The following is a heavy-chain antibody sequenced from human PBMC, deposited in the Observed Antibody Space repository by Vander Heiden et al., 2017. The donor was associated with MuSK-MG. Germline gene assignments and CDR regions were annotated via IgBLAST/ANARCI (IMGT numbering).Heavy chain of an antibody. J-gene: IGHJ4*02. CDR3: ARVAPLEPVDY. CDR1: GFSFSNHD. CDR2: IGIGGDT. Sequence: EVQLVESGGNLVQPGGSLRLSCAAPGFSFSNHDMHWVRQGTGKSLEWVSGIGIGGDTYYPASVKGRFTISRQNAKNSLYLQMNGLRADDTAVYYCARVAPLEPVDYWGQGTLVTVSS. V-gene: IGHV3-13*01. D-gene: IGHD1-1*01.